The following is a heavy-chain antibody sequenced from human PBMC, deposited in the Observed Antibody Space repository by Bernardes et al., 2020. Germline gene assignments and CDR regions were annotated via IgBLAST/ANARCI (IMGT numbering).Heavy chain of an antibody. J-gene: IGHJ4*02. D-gene: IGHD3-16*02. Sequence: GGSLRLSCAASGFTFSSYAMHWVRQAPGKGLEWVAVISYDGSNKYYADSVKGRFTISRDNSKNTLYLQMNSLRAEDTAVYYCARNYIWGSYREDYWGQGTLVTVSS. V-gene: IGHV3-30-3*01. CDR1: GFTFSSYA. CDR3: ARNYIWGSYREDY. CDR2: ISYDGSNK.